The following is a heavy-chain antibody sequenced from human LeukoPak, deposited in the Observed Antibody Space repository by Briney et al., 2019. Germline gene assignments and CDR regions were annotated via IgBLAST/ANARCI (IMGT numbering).Heavy chain of an antibody. V-gene: IGHV4-61*02. D-gene: IGHD3-10*01. J-gene: IGHJ4*02. CDR2: IYTSGST. CDR3: ARGIEFGALIDY. CDR1: DGSISSGDYY. Sequence: TLSLTCTVSDGSISSGDYYWSWIRQPAGKGLEWIGRIYTSGSTNYNPSLKSRVTISVDTSKNQFSLKLSSVTAADTAVYYCARGIEFGALIDYWGQGTLVTVSS.